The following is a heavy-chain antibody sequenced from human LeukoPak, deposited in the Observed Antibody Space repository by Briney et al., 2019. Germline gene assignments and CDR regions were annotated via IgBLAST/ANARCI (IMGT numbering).Heavy chain of an antibody. D-gene: IGHD3-16*02. V-gene: IGHV2-5*02. CDR2: IYWDDDE. Sequence: SGPTLVKPTQTLTLTCTFSGFSLTTSGVGVGWIRQPPGKALEWLALIYWDDDETYSPSLKSRLTITKDTSKNQVVLTMTNMDPVDTATYYCARSRAFGGVVVAFDYWGQGTLVTVSS. CDR1: GFSLTTSGVG. J-gene: IGHJ4*02. CDR3: ARSRAFGGVVVAFDY.